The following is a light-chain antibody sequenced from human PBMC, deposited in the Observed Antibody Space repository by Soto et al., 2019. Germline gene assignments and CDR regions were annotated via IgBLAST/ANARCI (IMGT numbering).Light chain of an antibody. V-gene: IGLV1-47*01. CDR1: SSNIGSNY. CDR3: AGWDDSLSGHYV. CDR2: RNN. J-gene: IGLJ1*01. Sequence: QPVLTQPPSASGTPGQRVTISCSGSSSNIGSNYVYWYQQLPGTAPKLLIYRNNQRPSGVPDRFSGSKSGTSASLAISGLRSEDEADYYCAGWDDSLSGHYVFGTGTKVTVL.